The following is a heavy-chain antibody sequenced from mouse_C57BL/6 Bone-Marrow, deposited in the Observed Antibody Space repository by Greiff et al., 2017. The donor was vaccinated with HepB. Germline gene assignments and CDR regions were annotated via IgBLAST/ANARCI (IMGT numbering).Heavy chain of an antibody. V-gene: IGHV5-6*01. J-gene: IGHJ3*01. CDR2: VSTGGGYT. D-gene: IGHD1-1*01. Sequence: EVQLVESGGDLVKPGGSLKLSCAASGFTFSTYGMSWVRQTPDKRLEWVATVSTGGGYTYYPDSVKGRFTISRDNAKNTLYLQMSGLTSEDTAMFYVTRLAYYYDSEGFAYWGQGTLVTVSA. CDR3: TRLAYYYDSEGFAY. CDR1: GFTFSTYG.